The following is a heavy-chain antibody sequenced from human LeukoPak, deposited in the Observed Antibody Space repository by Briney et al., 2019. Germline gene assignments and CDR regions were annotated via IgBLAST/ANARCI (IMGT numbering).Heavy chain of an antibody. CDR3: ASEGCSGGWCDSFDFYMDV. Sequence: SVKGRFTISRDNSKNTLYLQMNSLRAEDTAVYYCASEGCSGGWCDSFDFYMDVWGEGTTVTVSS. V-gene: IGHV3-30*07. J-gene: IGHJ6*03. D-gene: IGHD2-15*01.